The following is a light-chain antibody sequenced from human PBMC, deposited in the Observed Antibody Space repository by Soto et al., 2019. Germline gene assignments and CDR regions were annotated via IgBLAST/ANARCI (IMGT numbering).Light chain of an antibody. CDR1: QSVSRNY. CDR3: QQYDISPLT. V-gene: IGKV3-20*01. CDR2: GAS. Sequence: EIVLTQSPDTLSLSPGERATLSCRASQSVSRNYLAWYQQKLGQAPRLLIYGASSRATGIPDRFSGSGSGTDFTLTISRLEPEDFALYYCQQYDISPLTFGGGTKVEIK. J-gene: IGKJ4*01.